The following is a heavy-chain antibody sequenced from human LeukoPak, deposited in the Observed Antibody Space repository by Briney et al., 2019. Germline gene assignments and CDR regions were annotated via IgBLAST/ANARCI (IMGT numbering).Heavy chain of an antibody. CDR2: VNHSGYT. CDR1: GTSFSSYY. D-gene: IGHD4-17*01. J-gene: IGHJ4*02. V-gene: IGHV4-34*01. CDR3: ARMTTGHDY. Sequence: SETLSLTCGVSGTSFSSYYWIWIRQTPGKGLEWIGEVNHSGYTNMNPSLKSRVTISVDTSKNQFSLMLTSVTAADTAVYFCARMTTGHDYWGQGTLVTVSS.